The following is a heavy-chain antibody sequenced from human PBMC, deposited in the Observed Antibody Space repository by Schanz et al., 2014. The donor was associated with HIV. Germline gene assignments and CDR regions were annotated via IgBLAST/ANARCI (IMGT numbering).Heavy chain of an antibody. CDR3: ARDWRPNYDFWSGSIGVIGMDV. CDR2: IHGGGGMP. V-gene: IGHV3-66*01. Sequence: EVQLVESGGGLVKPGGSLRLSCAASGFTFSNAWMSWVRQAPGKGLEWVASIHGGGGMPFYADFVKGRFTVSRDNSKNTLYLQMNSLRAEDTAVYYCARDWRPNYDFWSGSIGVIGMDVWGQGTTVTVSS. D-gene: IGHD3-3*01. J-gene: IGHJ6*02. CDR1: GFTFSNAW.